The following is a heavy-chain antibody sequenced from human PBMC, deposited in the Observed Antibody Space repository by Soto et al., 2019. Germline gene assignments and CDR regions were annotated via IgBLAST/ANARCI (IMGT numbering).Heavy chain of an antibody. Sequence: EVQLVESGGGLVQPGGSLRLSCAASGFTFSTYWMHWVRQGPGKGLVWLSRINGDGSTTEYADSVKGRFTISRGNAKNTLYLQIHSLRVEDTAVYYCARDDNPDYWRQGTLVTVSS. CDR3: ARDDNPDY. CDR1: GFTFSTYW. D-gene: IGHD1-20*01. J-gene: IGHJ4*02. CDR2: INGDGSTT. V-gene: IGHV3-74*03.